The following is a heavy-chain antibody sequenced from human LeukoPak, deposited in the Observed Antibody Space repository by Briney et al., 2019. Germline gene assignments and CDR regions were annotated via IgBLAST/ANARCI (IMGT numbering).Heavy chain of an antibody. CDR1: VGSISSYF. Sequence: SETLSLTCTVSVGSISSYFWSWIRQPPAKGLEWIGHIYYSGSTNYNPSLKSRVTISLDTSKNHFSLKLSSVTAADTAVYYCARGDYFDYWGQGTLVTVSS. J-gene: IGHJ4*02. V-gene: IGHV4-59*08. CDR3: ARGDYFDY. CDR2: IYYSGST. D-gene: IGHD3-16*01.